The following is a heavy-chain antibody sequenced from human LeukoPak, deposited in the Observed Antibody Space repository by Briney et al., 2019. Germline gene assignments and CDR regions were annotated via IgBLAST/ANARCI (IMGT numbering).Heavy chain of an antibody. V-gene: IGHV4-59*01. CDR3: ARSSGYYFDY. J-gene: IGHJ4*02. Sequence: SETLSLTCTVSGGSISSYFWSWIRQPPGKGLEWIGYIYYSGSTNYNPSLKSRVTISVDTSKNQFSLKLSSVTAADTAVYYCARSSGYYFDYWGQGTLVTVSS. CDR2: IYYSGST. CDR1: GGSISSYF. D-gene: IGHD3-22*01.